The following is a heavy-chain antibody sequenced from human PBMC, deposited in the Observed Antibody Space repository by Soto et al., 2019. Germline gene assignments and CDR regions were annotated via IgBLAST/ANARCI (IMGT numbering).Heavy chain of an antibody. J-gene: IGHJ4*02. V-gene: IGHV1-69*01. D-gene: IGHD1-26*01. CDR2: IIPIFGTA. CDR1: GGTFSSYS. Sequence: QVQLVQSGAEVKKPGSSVKVSCKDSGGTFSSYSINWVRQAPGQGLEWMGEIIPIFGTANYAQKFQGRVTITADESTSTAYMELGSLRSEDTAVYYCARDGGRHSGGIDYWGQGTLVTVSS. CDR3: ARDGGRHSGGIDY.